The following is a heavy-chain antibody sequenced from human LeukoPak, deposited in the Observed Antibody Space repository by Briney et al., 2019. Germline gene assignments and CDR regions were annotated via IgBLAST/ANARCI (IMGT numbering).Heavy chain of an antibody. Sequence: SGTLSLTCAVSGGSISSSNWWSWVRQPPGKGLEWIGEIYHSGSTNYNPSLKSRVTISVDKSKNQFSLKLSSVTAADTAVYYCARWTLYDFWSGYRPGYFDYWGQGTLVTVSS. CDR3: ARWTLYDFWSGYRPGYFDY. CDR2: IYHSGST. V-gene: IGHV4-4*02. CDR1: GGSISSSNW. D-gene: IGHD3-3*01. J-gene: IGHJ4*02.